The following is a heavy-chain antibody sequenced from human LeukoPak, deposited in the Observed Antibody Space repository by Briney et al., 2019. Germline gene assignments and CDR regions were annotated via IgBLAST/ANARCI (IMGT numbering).Heavy chain of an antibody. Sequence: SETLSLTCAVYGGSFSGYYWSWIRQPPGKGLEWIGEINHSGSTNYNPSLKSRVTISVDTSKNQFSLKLSSVTAADTAVYYCARGDYSYDYYYYHGMDVWGQGTTVTVSS. D-gene: IGHD4-11*01. CDR2: INHSGST. V-gene: IGHV4-34*01. J-gene: IGHJ6*02. CDR1: GGSFSGYY. CDR3: ARGDYSYDYYYYHGMDV.